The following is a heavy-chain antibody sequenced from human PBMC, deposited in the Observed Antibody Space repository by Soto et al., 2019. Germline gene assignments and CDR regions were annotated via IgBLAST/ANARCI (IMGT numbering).Heavy chain of an antibody. V-gene: IGHV3-33*01. Sequence: QVQLVESGGGVVQPGRSLRLSCAASGFTFSSYGMHWVRQAPGKGLEWVAVIGYDGSNKYYADSVKGRFTISRDNSKNTLYVQMNSLRPEDTAVYYFARGYSSGWYYFDYWGQGTLVTVSS. CDR3: ARGYSSGWYYFDY. D-gene: IGHD6-13*01. CDR2: IGYDGSNK. CDR1: GFTFSSYG. J-gene: IGHJ4*02.